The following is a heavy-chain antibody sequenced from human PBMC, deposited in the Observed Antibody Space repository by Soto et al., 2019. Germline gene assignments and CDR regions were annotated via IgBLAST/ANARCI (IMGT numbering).Heavy chain of an antibody. CDR2: IYSGGST. CDR1: GFTVSSNY. V-gene: IGHV3-53*04. J-gene: IGHJ3*02. CDR3: MAQKAPLFDILSGYYFVAAFDI. Sequence: GGSLRLSCAASGFTVSSNYMSWVRQAPGKGLEWVSVIYSGGSTYYADSVKGRFTISRHNSKNTLYLQMNSLRAEDTAVYYCMAQKAPLFDILSGYYFVAAFDIWGQGTMVTVSS. D-gene: IGHD3-9*01.